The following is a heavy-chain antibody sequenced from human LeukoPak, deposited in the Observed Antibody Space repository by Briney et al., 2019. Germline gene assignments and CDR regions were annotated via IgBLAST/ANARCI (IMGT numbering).Heavy chain of an antibody. CDR2: IYTSGST. V-gene: IGHV4-61*02. CDR3: ARASGDIYYYYYYMDV. D-gene: IGHD4-17*01. Sequence: PSQTLSLTCTVSGGSISSGSYYWSWIRQPAGKGLEWIGRIYTSGSTNYNPSLKSRVTISVDTSKNQFSLKLSSVTAADTAVYYCARASGDIYYYYYYMDVWGKGTTVTISS. CDR1: GGSISSGSYY. J-gene: IGHJ6*03.